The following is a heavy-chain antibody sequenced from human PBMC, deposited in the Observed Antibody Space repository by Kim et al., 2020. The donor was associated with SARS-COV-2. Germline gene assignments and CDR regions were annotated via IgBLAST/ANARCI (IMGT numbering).Heavy chain of an antibody. Sequence: GGSLRLSCAASGFIFSSYAMSWVRQTPGKGLEWVSGITASGGSTYYADSVTGRFTISRDNSQNTLFLQMTSLRVEDTAIYYCAKEEYFYDSSRYSLSWGQGTLVTVSS. V-gene: IGHV3-23*01. D-gene: IGHD3-22*01. J-gene: IGHJ5*02. CDR3: AKEEYFYDSSRYSLS. CDR2: ITASGGST. CDR1: GFIFSSYA.